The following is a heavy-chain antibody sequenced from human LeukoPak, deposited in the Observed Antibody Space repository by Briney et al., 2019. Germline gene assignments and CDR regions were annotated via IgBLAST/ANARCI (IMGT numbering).Heavy chain of an antibody. CDR1: GFTFSDYY. CDR3: ARCAVAAAGDY. D-gene: IGHD6-13*01. J-gene: IGHJ4*02. V-gene: IGHV3-7*01. CDR2: IKPDGSGK. Sequence: PGGSLRLSCAASGFTFSDYYMSWIRQAPGKGPEWVANIKPDGSGKYYVDSVKGRFTISRDNAENSLFLHMNSLRAEDTAVYYCARCAVAAAGDYWGRGTLVTVSS.